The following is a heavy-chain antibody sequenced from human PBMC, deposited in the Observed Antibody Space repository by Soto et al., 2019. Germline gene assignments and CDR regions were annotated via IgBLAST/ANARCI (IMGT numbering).Heavy chain of an antibody. CDR2: INHSGST. CDR3: ARGQDIVVVPAGNWFDP. J-gene: IGHJ5*02. CDR1: GGSFSGYY. Sequence: SETLSLTCAVYGGSFSGYYWSWIRQPPGKGLEWIGEINHSGSTNYNPSLKSRVTISVDTSKNQFSLKLSSVTAADTAVYYCARGQDIVVVPAGNWFDPWGQGTLVTVSS. D-gene: IGHD2-2*01. V-gene: IGHV4-34*01.